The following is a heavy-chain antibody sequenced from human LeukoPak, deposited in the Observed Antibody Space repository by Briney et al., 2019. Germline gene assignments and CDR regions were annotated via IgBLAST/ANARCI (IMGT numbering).Heavy chain of an antibody. D-gene: IGHD3-22*01. Sequence: ASVKVSCKASGYIFTCHYMDWVRQAPGQGLEWMGRIKPKSGGTNYAQKLQGRVTMTTDTSTSTAYMELRSLRSDDTAVYYCARGGGYYDSSGYYYEKDWGQGTLVTVSS. CDR1: GYIFTCHY. CDR3: ARGGGYYDSSGYYYEKD. J-gene: IGHJ4*02. CDR2: IKPKSGGT. V-gene: IGHV1-2*06.